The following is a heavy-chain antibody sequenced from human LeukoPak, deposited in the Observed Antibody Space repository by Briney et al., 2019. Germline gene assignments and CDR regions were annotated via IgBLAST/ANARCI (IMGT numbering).Heavy chain of an antibody. D-gene: IGHD3-22*01. V-gene: IGHV3-74*01. CDR2: INSDGSST. CDR3: ARAYDSSGYYLASLGY. CDR1: GFTFSSYW. J-gene: IGHJ4*02. Sequence: GGSLRLSCAASGFTFSSYWMLWVRQAPGKGLVWVSRINSDGSSTSYADSVKGRFTISRDNDKTTLYLQMNSLRAEDTAVYYCARAYDSSGYYLASLGYWGQGTLVTVSS.